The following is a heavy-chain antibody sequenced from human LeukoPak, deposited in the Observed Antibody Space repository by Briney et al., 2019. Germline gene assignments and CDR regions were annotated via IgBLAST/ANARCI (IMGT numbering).Heavy chain of an antibody. CDR2: MNPNSGNT. J-gene: IGHJ4*02. D-gene: IGHD2-15*01. V-gene: IGHV1-8*01. Sequence: GASVKVSCRASGYSFSTFDINWMRQAPGQGPEWMGWMNPNSGNTGYAQKFQGRVTLTRSTSMTTAYMELSSLRSEDTAVYYCARQSLDGGSCYDYWGQGTPVTISS. CDR3: ARQSLDGGSCYDY. CDR1: GYSFSTFD.